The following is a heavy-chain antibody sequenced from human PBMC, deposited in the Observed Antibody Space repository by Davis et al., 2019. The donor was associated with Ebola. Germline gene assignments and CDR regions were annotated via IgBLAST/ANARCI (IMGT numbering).Heavy chain of an antibody. J-gene: IGHJ4*02. Sequence: ASVKLSCKASGGTFSSYAISWVRQAPGQGLEWMGWISAYNGNTNYAQKLQGRVTMTTDTSTSTAYMELRSLRSDDTAVYYCAREQWLTKLDYWGQGTLVTVSS. V-gene: IGHV1-18*01. CDR3: AREQWLTKLDY. D-gene: IGHD6-19*01. CDR2: ISAYNGNT. CDR1: GGTFSSYA.